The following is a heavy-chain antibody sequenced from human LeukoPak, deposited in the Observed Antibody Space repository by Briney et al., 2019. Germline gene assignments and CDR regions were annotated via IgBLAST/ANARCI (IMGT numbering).Heavy chain of an antibody. V-gene: IGHV3-23*01. CDR3: AKDRFGGYCSGGSCYSGFIGGY. CDR2: ISGGGGST. D-gene: IGHD2-15*01. CDR1: GFTFSSYA. Sequence: GGSLRLSCAASGFTFSSYAMSWVRQAPEKGLELVSAISGGGGSTYYADSVKGRFTISRDNSKNTLYLQMNSLRAEDTAVYYCAKDRFGGYCSGGSCYSGFIGGYWGQGTLVTVSS. J-gene: IGHJ4*02.